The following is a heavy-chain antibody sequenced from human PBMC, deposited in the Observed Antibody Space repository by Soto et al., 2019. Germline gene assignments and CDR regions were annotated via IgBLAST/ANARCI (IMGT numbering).Heavy chain of an antibody. CDR2: IYRTGST. V-gene: IGHV4-4*02. J-gene: IGHJ4*02. D-gene: IGHD1-7*01. CDR1: GGSFTSNNW. CDR3: ASRDPGTSVDY. Sequence: SETLSLTCAVSGGSFTSNNWWTWVRQPPGQGLEWIGEIYRTGSTSYNPSLKSRVTISLDKSENQFSPKVTSLTAADTAVYYCASRDPGTSVDYWGQGTLVTVSS.